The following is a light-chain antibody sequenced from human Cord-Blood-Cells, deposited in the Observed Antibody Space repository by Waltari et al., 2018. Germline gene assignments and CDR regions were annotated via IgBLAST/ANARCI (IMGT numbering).Light chain of an antibody. J-gene: IGLJ3*02. Sequence: QSVLTQPPSASGTPGQRVTISCSGSSSNIGSNYVYWYQQLPGTAPKLLTYRNNQRPSGVPDRFSGSKSGTSASLATSGLRSEDEADYYCAAWDDSLSGWVFGGGTKLTVL. CDR2: RNN. CDR3: AAWDDSLSGWV. CDR1: SSNIGSNY. V-gene: IGLV1-47*01.